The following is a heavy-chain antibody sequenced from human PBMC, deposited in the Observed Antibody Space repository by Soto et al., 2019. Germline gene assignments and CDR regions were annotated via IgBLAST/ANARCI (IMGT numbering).Heavy chain of an antibody. J-gene: IGHJ4*02. CDR2: VFYSGST. D-gene: IGHD3-10*01. Sequence: SETLSLTCTVSGAAIDSHYWSWIRQPPGKGLEWIGQVFYSGSTNYNPSLKSRVTISINTSTKQFSLKLTSVSAADTAVYYCARSFMVPVDCFDSWGQGTLVTVSS. CDR3: ARSFMVPVDCFDS. V-gene: IGHV4-59*11. CDR1: GAAIDSHY.